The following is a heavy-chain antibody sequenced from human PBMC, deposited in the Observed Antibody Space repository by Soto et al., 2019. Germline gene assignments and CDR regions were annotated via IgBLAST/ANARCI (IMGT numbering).Heavy chain of an antibody. D-gene: IGHD3-22*01. Sequence: QVHLVQSGAEVKKPGASVKVSCKTSGYTFTSYDINWVRQAPGQGLEWMGWMNPNSGNTGYAQKFQGRVTMTRNTSISTAFMELSSLKSEDSAVYYCARGLSSGYYPDWGQGTLVTVSS. J-gene: IGHJ4*02. CDR1: GYTFTSYD. V-gene: IGHV1-8*01. CDR3: ARGLSSGYYPD. CDR2: MNPNSGNT.